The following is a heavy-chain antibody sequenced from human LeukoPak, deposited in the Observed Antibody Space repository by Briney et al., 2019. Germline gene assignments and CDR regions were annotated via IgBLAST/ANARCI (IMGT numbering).Heavy chain of an antibody. J-gene: IGHJ3*02. Sequence: PSETLSLTCTVSGGSISSYYWSWIRQPPGKGLEWIGYIYYSGSTNYNPSLKSRVTISVDTSKNQFSLKLSSVTAADTAVYYCARDFRYSSGWYENDAFGIWGQGTMVTVSS. CDR2: IYYSGST. CDR3: ARDFRYSSGWYENDAFGI. V-gene: IGHV4-59*01. D-gene: IGHD6-19*01. CDR1: GGSISSYY.